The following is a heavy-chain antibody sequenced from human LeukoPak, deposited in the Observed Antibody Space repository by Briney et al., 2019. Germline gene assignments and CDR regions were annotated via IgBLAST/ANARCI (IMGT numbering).Heavy chain of an antibody. CDR1: GYTFTSYA. V-gene: IGHV1-3*01. J-gene: IGHJ5*02. CDR2: INAGNGNT. CDR3: ARAGLNYGSIDP. D-gene: IGHD3-10*01. Sequence: ASVKVSCKASGYTFTSYAMHWVRQAPGQRLEWMGWINAGNGNTKYSQKFQGRVTITRDTSASTAYMELSSLRSEDTAVYYCARAGLNYGSIDPWGQGTLVTVSS.